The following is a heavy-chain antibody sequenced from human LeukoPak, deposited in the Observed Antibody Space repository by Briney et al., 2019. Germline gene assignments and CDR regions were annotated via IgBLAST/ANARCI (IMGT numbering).Heavy chain of an antibody. CDR2: VHLSGAT. CDR1: GGSITTTNW. Sequence: SETLSLTCAVSGGSITTTNWWSWVRQPPGKGLEWIGEVHLSGATNYNPSLESRISMSIDKSKNHLSLEVTSVTAADTAIYYCTRESGAFSPFGFWGQGTLLTVSS. J-gene: IGHJ4*02. CDR3: TRESGAFSPFGF. D-gene: IGHD1-26*01. V-gene: IGHV4-4*02.